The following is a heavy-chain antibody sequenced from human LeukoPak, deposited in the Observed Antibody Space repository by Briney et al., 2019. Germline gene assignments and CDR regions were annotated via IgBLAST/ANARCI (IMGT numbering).Heavy chain of an antibody. D-gene: IGHD3-3*01. V-gene: IGHV4-38-2*02. CDR3: ARVDNDFWSGSEAFDI. J-gene: IGHJ3*02. Sequence: PSETLSLTCTVSGYSISSGYYWGWIRQPPGKGLEWIGSIYHSGSTYYNPSLKSRVTISVDTSKNQFSLKLSSVTAADTAVYYCARVDNDFWSGSEAFDIWGQGTMVTVSS. CDR1: GYSISSGYY. CDR2: IYHSGST.